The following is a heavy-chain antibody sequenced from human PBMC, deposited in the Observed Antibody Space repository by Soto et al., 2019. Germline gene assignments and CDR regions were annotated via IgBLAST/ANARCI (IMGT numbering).Heavy chain of an antibody. Sequence: SETLSLTCAVYGGSFSGYYWNWIRQPPGKGLEWIGEINHSGSTNYNPSLKSRVTISVDTSKNQFSLKLSSVTAADTAVYYCARARPGRGYLDYWVQGTLVT. CDR2: INHSGST. V-gene: IGHV4-34*01. CDR3: ARARPGRGYLDY. J-gene: IGHJ4*02. CDR1: GGSFSGYY.